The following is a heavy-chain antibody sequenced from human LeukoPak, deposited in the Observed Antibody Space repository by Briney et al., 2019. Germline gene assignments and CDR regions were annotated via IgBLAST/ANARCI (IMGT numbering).Heavy chain of an antibody. D-gene: IGHD2-21*02. CDR2: IIPIFGTA. V-gene: IGHV1-69*05. CDR3: AAECGGDCYSGWFDP. J-gene: IGHJ5*02. Sequence: ASVKVSCKASGGTFSSYAISWVRQAPGQGLEWMGRIIPIFGTANYAQKFQGRVTITTDESTSTAYMELSSLRSEDTAMYYCAAECGGDCYSGWFDPWGQGTLVTVSS. CDR1: GGTFSSYA.